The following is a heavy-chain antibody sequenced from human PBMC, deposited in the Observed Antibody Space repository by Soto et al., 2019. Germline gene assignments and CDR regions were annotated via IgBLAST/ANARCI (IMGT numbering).Heavy chain of an antibody. V-gene: IGHV4-30-4*01. CDR2: IFYRGST. Sequence: QVQLQESGPRLVKPSQTLSHTCNVSGGSVSSVNAYWTWIRQPPGKGLEWIGYIFYRGSTSYNPSLRSRVSISMDTSKNQFSLTLSSVTAADTAVYYCARDNYGSGSYSPFDYWGPGTLVTVSS. D-gene: IGHD3-10*01. CDR3: ARDNYGSGSYSPFDY. CDR1: GGSVSSVNAY. J-gene: IGHJ4*02.